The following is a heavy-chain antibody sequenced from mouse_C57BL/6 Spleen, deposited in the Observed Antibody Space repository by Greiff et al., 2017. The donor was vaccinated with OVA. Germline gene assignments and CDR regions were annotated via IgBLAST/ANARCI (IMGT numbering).Heavy chain of an antibody. V-gene: IGHV1-18*01. Sequence: EVQRVESGPELVKPGASVKIPCKASGYTFTDYNMDWVKQSHGQSLEWIGDINPNNGGTIYNQKFKGKATLTVDKSSSTAYMELRSLTSEDTAVYYCARGDYQAWFAYWGKGTRVTVSA. CDR1: GYTFTDYN. J-gene: IGHJ3*01. D-gene: IGHD2-4*01. CDR2: INPNNGGT. CDR3: ARGDYQAWFAY.